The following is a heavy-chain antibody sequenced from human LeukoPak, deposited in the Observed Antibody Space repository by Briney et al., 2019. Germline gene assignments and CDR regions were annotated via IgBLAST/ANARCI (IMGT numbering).Heavy chain of an antibody. J-gene: IGHJ4*02. D-gene: IGHD3-9*01. CDR1: GGPFSGYY. CDR2: INHSGST. V-gene: IGHV4-34*01. Sequence: SETLSLTCAVYGGPFSGYYWSWIRQPPGKGLEWIGEINHSGSTNYNPSLKSRVTISVDTSKNQFSLKLSSVTAADTAVYYCARGPPHRYFDWLLSTSLDYWGQGTLVAVSS. CDR3: ARGPPHRYFDWLLSTSLDY.